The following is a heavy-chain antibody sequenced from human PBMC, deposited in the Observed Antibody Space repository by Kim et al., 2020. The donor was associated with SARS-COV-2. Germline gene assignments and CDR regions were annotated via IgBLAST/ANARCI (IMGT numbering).Heavy chain of an antibody. D-gene: IGHD6-19*01. V-gene: IGHV1-3*01. CDR3: ASQGRLAVAGKGDAFDI. CDR2: INAGNGNT. CDR1: GYTFTSYA. J-gene: IGHJ3*02. Sequence: ASVKVSCKASGYTFTSYAMHWVRQAPGQRLEWMGWINAGNGNTKYSQKFQGRVTITRDTSASTAYMELSSLRSEDTAVYYCASQGRLAVAGKGDAFDIWGQGTMVTVSS.